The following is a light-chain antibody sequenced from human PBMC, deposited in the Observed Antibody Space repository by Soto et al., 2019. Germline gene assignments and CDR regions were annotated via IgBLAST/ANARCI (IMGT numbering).Light chain of an antibody. CDR3: QQDDSSPWT. J-gene: IGKJ1*01. Sequence: EIVLTQSPGTLSLSPGERATLSCRASQSVSSSFLAWYQQKPGQAPRPLIYGASSRATGIPDRFSGSGSGTDFTLTISRQEPENFAVYYCQQDDSSPWTFGQGTKVEIK. V-gene: IGKV3-20*01. CDR1: QSVSSSF. CDR2: GAS.